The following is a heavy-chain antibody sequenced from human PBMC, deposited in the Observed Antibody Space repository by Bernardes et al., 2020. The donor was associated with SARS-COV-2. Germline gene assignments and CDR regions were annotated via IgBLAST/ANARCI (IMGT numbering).Heavy chain of an antibody. Sequence: ASVKVSCKVSGYTLTELSMHWVRQAPGKGLEWMGGFDPEDGETIYAQKFQGRVTMTEDTSTDTAYMELSSLRSEDTAVYYCATDLWRGYVDTATTRPKSWGQGTLVTVSS. D-gene: IGHD5-18*01. CDR1: GYTLTELS. J-gene: IGHJ5*02. CDR3: ATDLWRGYVDTATTRPKS. V-gene: IGHV1-24*01. CDR2: FDPEDGET.